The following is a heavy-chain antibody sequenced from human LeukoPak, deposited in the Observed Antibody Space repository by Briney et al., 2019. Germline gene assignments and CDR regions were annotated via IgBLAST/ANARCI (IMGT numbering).Heavy chain of an antibody. V-gene: IGHV3-30*18. Sequence: GGSLRLSCAASGFTFSSYAMHWVRQAPGMRLEWVAVVSYDGRNKYYADSVKGRFTISRDNSKNTLYLQMNSLRAEDTAVYYCAKDRGSYSLGAFNIWGQGTTVTVSS. J-gene: IGHJ3*02. CDR3: AKDRGSYSLGAFNI. D-gene: IGHD1-26*01. CDR1: GFTFSSYA. CDR2: VSYDGRNK.